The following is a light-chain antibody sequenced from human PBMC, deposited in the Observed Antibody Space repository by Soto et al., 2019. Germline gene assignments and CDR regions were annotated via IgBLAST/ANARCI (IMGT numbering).Light chain of an antibody. CDR3: SSYTSSSIPYV. J-gene: IGLJ1*01. CDR2: DVS. V-gene: IGLV2-14*01. Sequence: QSALTQPASVSGSPGQSITISCTGTSSDVGGYNYVSRYQQHPGKAPKLMIYDVSNRPSGGSNRFSGSKSGNTASLTISGLQAEDEADYYCSSYTSSSIPYVFGTGTKVTVL. CDR1: SSDVGGYNY.